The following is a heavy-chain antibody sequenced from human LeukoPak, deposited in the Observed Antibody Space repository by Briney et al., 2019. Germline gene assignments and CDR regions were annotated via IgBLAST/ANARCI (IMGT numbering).Heavy chain of an antibody. CDR1: GGSISSYY. Sequence: PSETLSLTCTVSGGSISSYYWSWIRQPPGKGLEWIGYIYYSGSTNYNPSLKSRVTISVDTSKNQFSLKLSSVTAADTAVYFCARGPYSYDSSGAFDIWGQGTMVTVSS. D-gene: IGHD3-22*01. CDR2: IYYSGST. V-gene: IGHV4-59*08. CDR3: ARGPYSYDSSGAFDI. J-gene: IGHJ3*02.